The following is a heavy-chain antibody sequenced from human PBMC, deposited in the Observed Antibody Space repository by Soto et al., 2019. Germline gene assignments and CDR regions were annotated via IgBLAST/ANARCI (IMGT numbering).Heavy chain of an antibody. J-gene: IGHJ4*02. CDR3: ARLPRTTTSGSGTDF. CDR2: IYYSGRT. V-gene: IGHV4-39*01. D-gene: IGHD3-10*01. Sequence: ASVPLSLTCTVSGGSISGDYWGWIRQPPGKGLEWIATIYYSGRTFYNPSLESRVTIYVDTSRDQFSLKLTSVTAADTAVYYCARLPRTTTSGSGTDFWGQGTLVTVSS. CDR1: GGSISGDY.